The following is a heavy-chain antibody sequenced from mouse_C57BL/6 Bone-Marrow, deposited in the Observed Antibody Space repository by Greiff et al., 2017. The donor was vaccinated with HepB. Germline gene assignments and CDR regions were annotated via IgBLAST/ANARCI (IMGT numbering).Heavy chain of an antibody. CDR2: IYPGGGYT. CDR1: GYTFTNYW. Sequence: QVQLKESGAELVRPGTSVKMSCKASGYTFTNYWIGWAKQRPGHGLEWIGDIYPGGGYTNYNEKFKGKATLTADKSSSTAYMQFSSLTSEDSAIYYCARWGDENWFAYWGQGTLVTVSA. CDR3: ARWGDENWFAY. J-gene: IGHJ3*01. V-gene: IGHV1-63*01.